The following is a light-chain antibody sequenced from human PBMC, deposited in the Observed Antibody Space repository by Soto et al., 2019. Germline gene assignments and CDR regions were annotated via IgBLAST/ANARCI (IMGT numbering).Light chain of an antibody. CDR1: QSVSSN. V-gene: IGKV3-15*01. CDR2: GAS. J-gene: IGKJ5*01. CDR3: QQYNNWPPTT. Sequence: EIVMTQSPATLSLSPGERSTLSCRGSQSVSSNLAWYQKKPGQAPRLLIYGASTRATGIPARFSGSGSGTEFTLTISSLQSADFAVYYCQQYNNWPPTTFGQGTRLEI.